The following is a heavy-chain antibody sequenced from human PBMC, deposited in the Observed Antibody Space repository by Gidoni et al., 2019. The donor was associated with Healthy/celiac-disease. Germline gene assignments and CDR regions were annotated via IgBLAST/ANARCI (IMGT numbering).Heavy chain of an antibody. CDR2: FDPEDGET. J-gene: IGHJ5*02. Sequence: QVQLVQSGAEVKKPGASVKVSCKVSGYPLTELSLHWVRQAPGKGLEWMGGFDPEDGETIYAQKFQGRVTMTEDTSTDTAYMELSSLRSEDTAVYYCATTLNPGPAAHLKSGWFDPWGQGTLVTVSS. V-gene: IGHV1-24*01. CDR1: GYPLTELS. CDR3: ATTLNPGPAAHLKSGWFDP.